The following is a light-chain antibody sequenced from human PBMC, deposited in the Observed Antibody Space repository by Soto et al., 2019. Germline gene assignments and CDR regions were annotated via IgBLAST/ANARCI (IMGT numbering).Light chain of an antibody. V-gene: IGKV3-11*01. J-gene: IGKJ4*01. Sequence: EIVLTQSPATLSLSPGERATLSCRASQSISSSLAWYQQKPGQAPRLLIYAASNRATGIPARFSGSGSGTDFTLTISSLEPEDFAVYYCQQRSNWLTFGGGTKVDIK. CDR2: AAS. CDR1: QSISSS. CDR3: QQRSNWLT.